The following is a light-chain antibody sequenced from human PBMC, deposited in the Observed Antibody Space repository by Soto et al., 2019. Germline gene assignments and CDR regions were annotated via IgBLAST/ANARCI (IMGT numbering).Light chain of an antibody. V-gene: IGKV3-20*01. CDR3: QQKVT. CDR2: GAS. CDR1: QSVSSTY. J-gene: IGKJ2*01. Sequence: EIVLTQSPGTLSLPLGETATLSCRASQSVSSTYLAWYQQKPGQAPRLLIYGASSRASGIPDRFSGSGSGTDFTLTISRLEPEDFVMYYCQQKVTFGQGTKLEIK.